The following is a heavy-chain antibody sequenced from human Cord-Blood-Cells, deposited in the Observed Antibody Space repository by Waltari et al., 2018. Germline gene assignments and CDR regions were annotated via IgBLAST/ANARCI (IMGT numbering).Heavy chain of an antibody. CDR3: ARTSGWYAFDI. J-gene: IGHJ3*02. CDR2: ISSSSSYI. V-gene: IGHV3-21*01. CDR1: GFTFSSYS. D-gene: IGHD6-19*01. Sequence: EVQLVESGGGLVKPGGSLRRAWAGSGFTFSSYSMNWVRQAPGKGLEWVSSISSSSSYIYYADSVKGRFTISRDNAKNSLYLQMNSLRAEDTAVYYCARTSGWYAFDIWGQGTMVTVSS.